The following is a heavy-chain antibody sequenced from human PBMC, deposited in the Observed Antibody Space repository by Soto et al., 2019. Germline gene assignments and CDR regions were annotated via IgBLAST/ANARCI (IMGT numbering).Heavy chain of an antibody. D-gene: IGHD2-2*01. CDR2: IYPYDSDT. J-gene: IGHJ4*01. V-gene: IGHV5-51*01. Sequence: GESLKISCKTSGYSFTGYLIGWVRQMTGKGMEWMGNIYPYDSDTRYSPSFQGQVTISADTSITTAYLQWSGLRASDTAMYFCARHLVGSTRGNFDYWGRGTLVTVSS. CDR1: GYSFTGYL. CDR3: ARHLVGSTRGNFDY.